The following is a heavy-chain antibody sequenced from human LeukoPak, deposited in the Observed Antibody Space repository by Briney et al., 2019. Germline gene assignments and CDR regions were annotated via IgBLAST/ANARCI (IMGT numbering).Heavy chain of an antibody. J-gene: IGHJ5*02. V-gene: IGHV3-21*06. D-gene: IGHD3-16*01. CDR3: AREGYMIGGFDP. Sequence: GGSLRLSCAASGFMFNTFGMNWVRQAPGKGLEWVSSISSGSRSMDYAGSVKGRFTISRDNAKNSLYLQMKSLRAEDTAVYYCAREGYMIGGFDPWGQGTLVTVSS. CDR1: GFMFNTFG. CDR2: ISSGSRSM.